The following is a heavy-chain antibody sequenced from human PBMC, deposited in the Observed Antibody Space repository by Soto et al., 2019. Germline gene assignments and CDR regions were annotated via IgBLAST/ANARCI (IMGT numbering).Heavy chain of an antibody. CDR1: GYTFIDYY. D-gene: IGHD4-17*01. V-gene: IGHV1-2*02. Sequence: QVQLVQSGAEVRKPGASVKVSCKASGYTFIDYYIYWVRQAPGQGLEWMGWINPRTGGTNFAQKFXAXVXXTRDTSITTAYMELTSLRSNDTAVYYCARVNGDYPPRGMDVWGQGTTVTVSS. J-gene: IGHJ6*02. CDR2: INPRTGGT. CDR3: ARVNGDYPPRGMDV.